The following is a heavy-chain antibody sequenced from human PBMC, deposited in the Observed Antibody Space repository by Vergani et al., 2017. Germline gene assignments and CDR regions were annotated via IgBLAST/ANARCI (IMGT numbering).Heavy chain of an antibody. J-gene: IGHJ4*02. CDR2: ISSSSSYI. CDR3: ARDSPPGGKLTPPLD. D-gene: IGHD4-23*01. V-gene: IGHV3-21*01. Sequence: EVQLVESGGGLVQPGRSMRISCAAYGFTFRSYSMKWVRQAPGKGLEWVSSISSSSSYIYYADSVKGRFTISRDNAKNSLYLQMNSLRAEDTAVYYCARDSPPGGKLTPPLDWGQGTLVTVSS. CDR1: GFTFRSYS.